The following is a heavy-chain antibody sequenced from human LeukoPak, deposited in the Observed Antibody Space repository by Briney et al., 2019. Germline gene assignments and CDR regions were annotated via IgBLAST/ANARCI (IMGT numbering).Heavy chain of an antibody. D-gene: IGHD3-10*01. V-gene: IGHV3-7*01. CDR3: ATSLWFGELFRHFDY. CDR2: IKQDGSEK. CDR1: GFTFSSYS. J-gene: IGHJ4*02. Sequence: GGSLRLSCAASGFTFSSYSMSWVRQAPGKGLEWVANIKQDGSEKYNVDSVKGRFTISRDNAKTSLYLQMNSLRAEDTAVYYCATSLWFGELFRHFDYWGQGTLVTVSS.